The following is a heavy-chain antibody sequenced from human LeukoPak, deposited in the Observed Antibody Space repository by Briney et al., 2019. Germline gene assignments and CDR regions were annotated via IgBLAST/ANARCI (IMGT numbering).Heavy chain of an antibody. Sequence: GGSLRLSCAASGFTFSNYWMTWVRQAPGKGLEWVANIKQDGSEKYCADSVKGRFTVSSDNARKSVYLQLDSLRAEDTAVYYCASGNSADYWGQGTLVTVSS. V-gene: IGHV3-7*05. CDR3: ASGNSADY. J-gene: IGHJ4*02. CDR2: IKQDGSEK. D-gene: IGHD4-23*01. CDR1: GFTFSNYW.